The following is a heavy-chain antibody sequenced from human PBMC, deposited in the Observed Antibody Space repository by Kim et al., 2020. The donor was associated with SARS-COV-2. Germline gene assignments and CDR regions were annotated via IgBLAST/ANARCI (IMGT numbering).Heavy chain of an antibody. CDR3: ARHGGNDAFDI. D-gene: IGHD2-15*01. V-gene: IGHV4-59*08. Sequence: NYNPSLKSRVTISVDTSKSQFSLKLSSVTAADTAVYYCARHGGNDAFDIWGQGTMVTVSS. J-gene: IGHJ3*02.